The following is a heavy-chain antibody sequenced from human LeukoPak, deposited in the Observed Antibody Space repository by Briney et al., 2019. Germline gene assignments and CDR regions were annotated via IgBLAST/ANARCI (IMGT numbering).Heavy chain of an antibody. V-gene: IGHV1-18*01. Sequence: GASVKVSCKASGYTFTSYGISWVRQAPGQGLEWMGWISAYNGNTNYAQKLQGRVTMTTDTSTSTAYMELRSLRSDDTAVYYCARDPQKMVYYYYGMDVWGQGTTVTVSS. D-gene: IGHD5-24*01. J-gene: IGHJ6*02. CDR1: GYTFTSYG. CDR2: ISAYNGNT. CDR3: ARDPQKMVYYYYGMDV.